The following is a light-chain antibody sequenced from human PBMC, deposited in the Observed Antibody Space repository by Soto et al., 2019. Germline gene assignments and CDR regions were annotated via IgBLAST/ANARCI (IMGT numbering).Light chain of an antibody. CDR1: QSFNSIY. CDR3: QQRSNWPLT. V-gene: IGKV3D-20*02. CDR2: GTS. J-gene: IGKJ4*01. Sequence: ETVLTQSPGTLSVSPGDRATLSCRASQSFNSIYLAWYQQKPGQAPRLLIYGTSTRATGIPARFSGSGSGTDFTLTISSLEPEDFAVYYCQQRSNWPLTVGGGTKVDIK.